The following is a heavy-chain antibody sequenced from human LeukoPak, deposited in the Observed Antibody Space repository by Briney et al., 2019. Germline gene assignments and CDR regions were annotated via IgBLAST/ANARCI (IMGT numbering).Heavy chain of an antibody. V-gene: IGHV3-21*01. J-gene: IGHJ4*02. D-gene: IGHD3-22*01. Sequence: KPRRSLRLSCAASGYTFSSYSINWVRQAPGKGLEWVSSISVRSNYIYYADSVRGRFSISRDDARDSLYLQMNSLRAEDTAVYYCVRLRRNSDTSGFYYYYDYWGQGTLVTVSS. CDR2: ISVRSNYI. CDR3: VRLRRNSDTSGFYYYYDY. CDR1: GYTFSSYS.